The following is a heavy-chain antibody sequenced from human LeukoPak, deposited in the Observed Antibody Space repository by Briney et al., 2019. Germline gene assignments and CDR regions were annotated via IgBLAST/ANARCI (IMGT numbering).Heavy chain of an antibody. CDR2: MNLKSSNT. CDR3: ARAGMVGNYMDV. V-gene: IGHV1-8*03. D-gene: IGHD3-3*01. J-gene: IGHJ6*03. CDR1: GYTFTNYD. Sequence: ASVKVSCKASGYTFTNYDINWVRQATGQGLEWMGWMNLKSSNTGYAQRFQGRVTITRNTSISTAYMELSSLRSEDTAVYYCARAGMVGNYMDVWGKGTTVTISS.